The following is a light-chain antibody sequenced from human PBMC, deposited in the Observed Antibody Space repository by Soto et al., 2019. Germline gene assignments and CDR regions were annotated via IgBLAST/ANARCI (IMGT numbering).Light chain of an antibody. V-gene: IGKV1-33*01. CDR3: QQYDNLPLT. Sequence: DIQMTQSPSSLSASVGDRVTITCQASQDISNYLNWYQQKPGKAPKLLIYDASNLETGVPSRFSGSVSGTDFTFTISSLQPEDIATYYCQQYDNLPLTFGGGTNVEIK. J-gene: IGKJ4*02. CDR2: DAS. CDR1: QDISNY.